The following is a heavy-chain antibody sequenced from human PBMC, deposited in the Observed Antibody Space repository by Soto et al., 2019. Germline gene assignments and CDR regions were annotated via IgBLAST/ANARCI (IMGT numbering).Heavy chain of an antibody. CDR3: AALPMRRGYSYGYRDY. CDR2: IVVGSGNT. D-gene: IGHD5-18*01. J-gene: IGHJ4*02. CDR1: GFTFTSSA. Sequence: QMQLVQSGPEVKKPGTSVKVSCKASGFTFTSSAMQWVRQARGQRLEWIGWIVVGSGNTNYAQKFQERVTITRDMSTSTAYMERSSLRSEDTAVYYCAALPMRRGYSYGYRDYWGQGTLVTVSS. V-gene: IGHV1-58*02.